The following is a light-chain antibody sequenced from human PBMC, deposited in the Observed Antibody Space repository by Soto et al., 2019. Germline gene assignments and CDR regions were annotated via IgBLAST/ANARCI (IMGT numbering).Light chain of an antibody. CDR1: SSNIGAGYV. Sequence: QSVLTQPPSLSGAPGQRGTIPCTGSSSNIGAGYVVHWYQQLPGTAPNLLIYGNSNRPSGVPDRFSGSKSGTSASLAITGLQAEDEADYSCQSYDSSLSGYVFGTGTKLTVL. J-gene: IGLJ1*01. V-gene: IGLV1-40*01. CDR2: GNS. CDR3: QSYDSSLSGYV.